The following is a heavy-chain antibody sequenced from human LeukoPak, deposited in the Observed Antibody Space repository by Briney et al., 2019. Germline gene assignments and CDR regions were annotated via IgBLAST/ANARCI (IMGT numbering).Heavy chain of an antibody. D-gene: IGHD5-18*01. CDR1: GYTFTSYG. Sequence: ASVKVSCKASGYTFTSYGVSWVRQAPGQGLEWMGWISAYNGNTKYAQKLQGRVTMTTDTSTSTAYMELRSLRSDDTAVYYCASPGYSYGSYYFDYWGQGTPVTVSS. V-gene: IGHV1-18*01. J-gene: IGHJ4*02. CDR3: ASPGYSYGSYYFDY. CDR2: ISAYNGNT.